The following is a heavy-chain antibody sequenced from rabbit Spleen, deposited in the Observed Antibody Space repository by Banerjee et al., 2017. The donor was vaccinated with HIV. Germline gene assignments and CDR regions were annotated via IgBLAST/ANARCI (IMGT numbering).Heavy chain of an antibody. D-gene: IGHD1-1*01. CDR2: IYPVFGIT. CDR3: ARDSSTSFSSYGMDL. V-gene: IGHV1S47*01. Sequence: QEHLVESGGGLVKPEGSLTLSCTASGFSFSNKAVMCWVRQAPGKGLEWIGDIYPVFGITNYANWVKGRFTISSDNAQNTVDLQMTSLTAADTATYFCARDSSTSFSSYGMDLWGQGTLVTVS. J-gene: IGHJ6*01. CDR1: GFSFSNKA.